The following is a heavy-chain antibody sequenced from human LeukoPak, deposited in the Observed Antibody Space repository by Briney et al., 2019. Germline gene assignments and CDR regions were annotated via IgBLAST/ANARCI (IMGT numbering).Heavy chain of an antibody. D-gene: IGHD5-18*01. CDR3: AGGRWIQLWSGIDY. CDR1: GFTFSSYA. Sequence: AGGSLRLSCAASGFTFSSYAMHWVRQAPGKGLEWVAVISYDGSNKYYADSVKGRFTISRDNSKNTLYLQMNSLRAEDTAVYYCAGGRWIQLWSGIDYWGQGTLVTVSS. V-gene: IGHV3-30*04. J-gene: IGHJ4*02. CDR2: ISYDGSNK.